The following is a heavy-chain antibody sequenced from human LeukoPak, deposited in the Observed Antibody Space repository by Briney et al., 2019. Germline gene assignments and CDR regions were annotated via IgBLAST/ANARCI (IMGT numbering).Heavy chain of an antibody. Sequence: SETLSLTCAVYGGSFSGYYWSWIRQPPGKGLEWIGYIYYSGSTNYNPSLKSRVTISVDTSKNQFSLKLSSVTAADTAVYYCARCTYSSSRNYYYYYMDVWGKGTTVTVSS. CDR2: IYYSGST. CDR3: ARCTYSSSRNYYYYYMDV. CDR1: GGSFSGYY. D-gene: IGHD6-13*01. V-gene: IGHV4-59*01. J-gene: IGHJ6*03.